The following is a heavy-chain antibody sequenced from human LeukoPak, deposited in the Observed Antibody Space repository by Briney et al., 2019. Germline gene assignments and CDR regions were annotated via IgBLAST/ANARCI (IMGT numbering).Heavy chain of an antibody. Sequence: GGSLRLSCAASGFNFNDYYMSWIRQAPGKGLEWVSYITTGRTLSYADSVKGRFTISRDNAKNSLFLQMKSLRAEDTPVYYCARVVSSRSTVGFDPWGQGTLVTVSS. D-gene: IGHD5/OR15-5a*01. CDR3: ARVVSSRSTVGFDP. CDR1: GFNFNDYY. J-gene: IGHJ5*02. CDR2: ITTGRTL. V-gene: IGHV3-11*04.